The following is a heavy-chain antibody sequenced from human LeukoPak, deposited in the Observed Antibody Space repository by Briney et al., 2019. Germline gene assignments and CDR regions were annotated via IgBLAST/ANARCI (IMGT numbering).Heavy chain of an antibody. Sequence: GGSLRLSCAASGFMFNDYWMTWVRQAPGKGLEWVANIKYDGKDRSYVDSVKGRFTIYRDNAKNSLYLRMSSLRAEDTAVYYCARDYFRSSWGKFDSWGQGTLVTVSS. J-gene: IGHJ4*02. V-gene: IGHV3-7*01. CDR2: IKYDGKDR. CDR3: ARDYFRSSWGKFDS. D-gene: IGHD3-16*01. CDR1: GFMFNDYW.